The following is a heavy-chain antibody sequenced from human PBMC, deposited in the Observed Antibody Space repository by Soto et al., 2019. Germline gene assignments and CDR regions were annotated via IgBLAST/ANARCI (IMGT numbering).Heavy chain of an antibody. Sequence: PGEALKISCKGSVYSFTSYWICWFRQMPVEGLEWMGIIYPGDSDTRYSPSFQGQVTISADKSISTAYLQWSSLKASDTAMYYCARHSNYPDVDNDAFDIWGQGTMVTVSS. D-gene: IGHD4-4*01. CDR1: VYSFTSYW. V-gene: IGHV5-51*01. CDR3: ARHSNYPDVDNDAFDI. J-gene: IGHJ3*02. CDR2: IYPGDSDT.